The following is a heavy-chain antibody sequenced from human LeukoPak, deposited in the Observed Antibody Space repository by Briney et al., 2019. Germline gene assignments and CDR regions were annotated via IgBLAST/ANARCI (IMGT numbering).Heavy chain of an antibody. CDR1: GGSISSYY. V-gene: IGHV4-59*01. CDR2: TYYNGNT. D-gene: IGHD4-17*01. Sequence: SETLSLTCTVSGGSISSYYWSWIRQPPGKGLEWIGYTYYNGNTNYNPSLKSRVTISVDTSKKQFSLKLSSVTAADTAVYYCARGPLGSTVTTRAQYFQQWGQGTLVTVSS. J-gene: IGHJ1*01. CDR3: ARGPLGSTVTTRAQYFQQ.